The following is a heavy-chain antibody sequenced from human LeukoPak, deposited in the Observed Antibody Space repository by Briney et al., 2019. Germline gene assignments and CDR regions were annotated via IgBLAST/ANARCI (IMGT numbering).Heavy chain of an antibody. V-gene: IGHV4-31*03. CDR1: GGSISRGGYY. D-gene: IGHD6-6*01. CDR3: ARHTSKTYSSSSDWFDP. J-gene: IGHJ5*02. Sequence: PSETLSLTCTVSGGSISRGGYYWSWIRQHPGKGLEWIGYIYYSVSTYYNPSLKSRVTISVDTSKNQFSLNLNSVTAADTAVYYCARHTSKTYSSSSDWFDPWGQGTLVTVSS. CDR2: IYYSVST.